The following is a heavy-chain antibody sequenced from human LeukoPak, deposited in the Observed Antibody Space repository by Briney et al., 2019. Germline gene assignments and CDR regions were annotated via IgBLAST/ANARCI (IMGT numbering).Heavy chain of an antibody. CDR2: IYYSGST. Sequence: SETLSLTCSVSGGSISSSSYYWGWIRQPRGKGLEWIGSIYYSGSTYYNPSLKSRVTISVDTSKNQFSLKLSSVTAAGTAVYYCARLEEDGYNDYWGQGTLVTVSS. D-gene: IGHD5-24*01. V-gene: IGHV4-39*07. CDR3: ARLEEDGYNDY. CDR1: GGSISSSSYY. J-gene: IGHJ4*02.